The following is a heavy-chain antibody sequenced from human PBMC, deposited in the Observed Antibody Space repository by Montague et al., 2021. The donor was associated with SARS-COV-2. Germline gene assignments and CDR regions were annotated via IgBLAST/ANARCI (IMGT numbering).Heavy chain of an antibody. CDR1: GGSISSYY. J-gene: IGHJ3*02. D-gene: IGHD3-22*01. CDR2: LYTSGST. Sequence: SETLSLTCTVSGGSISSYYWSWIRQPAGKGLEWMGRLYTSGSTNYNPSLKRRVTISVDTSKNQFSLKLSSVTAADTAVYYCARERGPYYFDSSGYHNAFVIWGQGTMVTVSS. V-gene: IGHV4-4*07. CDR3: ARERGPYYFDSSGYHNAFVI.